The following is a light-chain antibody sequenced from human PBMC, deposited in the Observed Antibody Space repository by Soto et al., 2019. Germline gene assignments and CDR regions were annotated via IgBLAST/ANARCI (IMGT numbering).Light chain of an antibody. CDR1: QSISTY. Sequence: DIQMTQSPSSLSASVGDRVTITCRASQSISTYLHWYQQKPGTAPKLLIYATSNLHSGVPSRFSGSGSGTDFTLTISSLQPEDFATYYCQQSFSSPPWTFGQGTKVDIK. J-gene: IGKJ1*01. V-gene: IGKV1-39*01. CDR2: ATS. CDR3: QQSFSSPPWT.